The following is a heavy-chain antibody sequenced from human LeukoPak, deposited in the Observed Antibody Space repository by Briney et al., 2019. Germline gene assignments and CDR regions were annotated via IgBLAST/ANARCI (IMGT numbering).Heavy chain of an antibody. D-gene: IGHD1-26*01. CDR3: ARDRGADC. J-gene: IGHJ4*02. Sequence: ASVKVSCKASGYTFTGYYIHWVRQAPGQGLEWMGWINPNSGGTNFAQKFQGRVTMTSDTSTSTAYMELRRLRSDDTAVYYCARDRGADCWGQGTLVTVSS. CDR1: GYTFTGYY. V-gene: IGHV1-2*02. CDR2: INPNSGGT.